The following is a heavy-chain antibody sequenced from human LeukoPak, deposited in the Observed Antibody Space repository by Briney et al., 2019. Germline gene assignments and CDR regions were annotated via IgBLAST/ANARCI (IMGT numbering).Heavy chain of an antibody. D-gene: IGHD6-13*01. CDR3: AKSRSGIATAGTNY. Sequence: GGSLRLSCAASGFTFSSYSMNWVRQAPGKGLEWVSYISSSSTIYYADSVKGRFTISRDNAKNSLYLQMNSLRAEDTAVYYCAKSRSGIATAGTNYWGQGTLVTVSS. CDR2: ISSSSTI. CDR1: GFTFSSYS. J-gene: IGHJ4*02. V-gene: IGHV3-48*01.